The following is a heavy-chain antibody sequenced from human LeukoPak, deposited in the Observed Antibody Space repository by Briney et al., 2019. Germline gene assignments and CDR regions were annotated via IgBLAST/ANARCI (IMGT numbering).Heavy chain of an antibody. D-gene: IGHD1-1*01. Sequence: ASVNVSCKSSGYTFTGFYMHWVRQAPGQGLEWMGWINPSSGGTIYPQSFQGRVTMTRDTSISTAYMELSRLRSDDTAVYYCARLNGERGFDFWGQGTLVTVSS. CDR1: GYTFTGFY. V-gene: IGHV1-2*02. J-gene: IGHJ4*02. CDR2: INPSSGGT. CDR3: ARLNGERGFDF.